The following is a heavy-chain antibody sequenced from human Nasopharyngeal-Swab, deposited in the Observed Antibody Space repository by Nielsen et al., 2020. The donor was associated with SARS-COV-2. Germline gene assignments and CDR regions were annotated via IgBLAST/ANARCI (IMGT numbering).Heavy chain of an antibody. CDR2: ISTSGTTT. Sequence: GGSLRLSCVASGFTFSDYYMAWIRQAPGKGLEWVSYISTSGTTTDSADSVKGRFTISRDNAKNSLYLQMNSLRAEDTAVYYCARKGLYDSSGYPFDPWGQGTLVTVSS. CDR3: ARKGLYDSSGYPFDP. D-gene: IGHD3-22*01. CDR1: GFTFSDYY. J-gene: IGHJ5*02. V-gene: IGHV3-11*04.